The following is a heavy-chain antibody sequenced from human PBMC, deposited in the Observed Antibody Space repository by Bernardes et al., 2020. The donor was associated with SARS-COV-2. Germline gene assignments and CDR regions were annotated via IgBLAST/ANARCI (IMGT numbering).Heavy chain of an antibody. D-gene: IGHD3-22*01. CDR1: GGSISSSSYY. V-gene: IGHV4-39*01. Sequence: SETLSLTCTVSGGSISSSSYYWGWIRQPPGKGLEWIGSIYYSGSTYYNPSLKSRVTISVDTSKNQFSLKLSSVTAADPAVYYCAKAYSITMIVVVTPPLFDYWGQGTLVTVSS. J-gene: IGHJ4*02. CDR2: IYYSGST. CDR3: AKAYSITMIVVVTPPLFDY.